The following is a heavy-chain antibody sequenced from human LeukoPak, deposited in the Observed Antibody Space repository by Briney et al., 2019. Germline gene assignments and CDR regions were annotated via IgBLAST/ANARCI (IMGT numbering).Heavy chain of an antibody. CDR1: GFTVSSNY. J-gene: IGHJ4*02. Sequence: GGSLRLSRAASGFTVSSNYMSWVRQAPGKGLEWVSVIYSGGSTYYADSVKGRFTISRDNSKNTLYLQMNSLRAEDTAVYYCARERTYYFDYWGQGTLVTVSS. CDR3: ARERTYYFDY. V-gene: IGHV3-53*01. CDR2: IYSGGST.